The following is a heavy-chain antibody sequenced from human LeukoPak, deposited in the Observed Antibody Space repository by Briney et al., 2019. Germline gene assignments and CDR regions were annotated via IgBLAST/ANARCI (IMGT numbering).Heavy chain of an antibody. D-gene: IGHD4-17*01. J-gene: IGHJ4*02. V-gene: IGHV1-2*06. CDR3: ARAGLNGDYVSDS. Sequence: ASVKVSCKASGYTFTAYYVQWVRQAPGQGLEWMGRINPNSGSANYAQKFQDRVTVTRDTSISTVYMELKWLISDDTAVYHCARAGLNGDYVSDSWGQGNLVTVSS. CDR1: GYTFTAYY. CDR2: INPNSGSA.